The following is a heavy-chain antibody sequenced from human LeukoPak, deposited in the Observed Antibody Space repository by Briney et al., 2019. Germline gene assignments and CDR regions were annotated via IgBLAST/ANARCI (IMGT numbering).Heavy chain of an antibody. CDR2: IYTSGNT. Sequence: SETLSLTCTVSGDSISSYYWSWIRQPAGKGLEWIGRIYTSGNTNYNPSLKSRVTVSVDTSKNQFSLKLSSVTAADTAVYYCARHSYDFWSGYSSFDYWGQGTLVTVSS. J-gene: IGHJ4*02. CDR1: GDSISSYY. CDR3: ARHSYDFWSGYSSFDY. D-gene: IGHD3-3*01. V-gene: IGHV4-4*07.